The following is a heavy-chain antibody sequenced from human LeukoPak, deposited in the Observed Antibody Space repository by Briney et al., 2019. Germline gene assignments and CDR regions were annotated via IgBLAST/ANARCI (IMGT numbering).Heavy chain of an antibody. D-gene: IGHD2-21*01. CDR1: GFTFSNYG. Sequence: PGTSLRLSCATSGFTFSNYGMHWVRQAPGKGLEWVAVMSNDGSNIQYADSAKGRFTISRDNSKNTVYLQMNSLRSEDTAVYYCAKDPYRVIVATGNYLDPWGQGTLVTVSS. J-gene: IGHJ5*02. CDR2: MSNDGSNI. CDR3: AKDPYRVIVATGNYLDP. V-gene: IGHV3-30*18.